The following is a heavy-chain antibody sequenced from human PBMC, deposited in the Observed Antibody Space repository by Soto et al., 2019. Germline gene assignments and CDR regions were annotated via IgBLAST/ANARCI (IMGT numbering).Heavy chain of an antibody. CDR1: GGSISSGDYY. CDR3: ASRYDSSGYFPY. D-gene: IGHD3-22*01. Sequence: QVQLQESGPGLVKPSQTLSLTCTVSGGSISSGDYYWSWIRQPPGKGLEWIGYIYYSGSTYYNPSLKSRGTISVETYKNQFSLKLSSVTAADTDVDYCASRYDSSGYFPYWGQGTLVTVSS. V-gene: IGHV4-30-4*01. J-gene: IGHJ4*02. CDR2: IYYSGST.